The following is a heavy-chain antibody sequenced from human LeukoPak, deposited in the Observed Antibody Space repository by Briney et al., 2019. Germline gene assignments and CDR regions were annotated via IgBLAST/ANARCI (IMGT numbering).Heavy chain of an antibody. Sequence: SGGSLRLSCAASGFTFSSYAMHWVRQAPGKGLEWVAVISYDGSNKYYADSVKGRFTISRDNSKNTLYLQMNSLRAEDTAVYYCAKDLLGWLRYFDYWGQGTLVTVSS. CDR3: AKDLLGWLRYFDY. CDR2: ISYDGSNK. J-gene: IGHJ4*02. CDR1: GFTFSSYA. V-gene: IGHV3-30*04. D-gene: IGHD5-12*01.